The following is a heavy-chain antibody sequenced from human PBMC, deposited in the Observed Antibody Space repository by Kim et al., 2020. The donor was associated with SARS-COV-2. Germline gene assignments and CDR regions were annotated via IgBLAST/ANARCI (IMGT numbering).Heavy chain of an antibody. CDR1: GGSISSGGYY. CDR2: IYYSGST. V-gene: IGHV4-31*03. D-gene: IGHD3-22*01. CDR3: ARSYDSSTFDY. Sequence: SETLSLTCTVSGGSISSGGYYWSWIRQHPGKGLEWIGYIYYSGSTYYNPSLKSRVTISVDTSKNQFSLKLSSVTAADTAVYYCARSYDSSTFDYWGQGTLVTVSS. J-gene: IGHJ4*02.